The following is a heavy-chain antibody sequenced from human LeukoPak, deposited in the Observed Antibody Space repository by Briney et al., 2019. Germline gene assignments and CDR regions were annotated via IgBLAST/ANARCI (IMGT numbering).Heavy chain of an antibody. J-gene: IGHJ4*02. D-gene: IGHD3-10*01. CDR3: ARAGGSGSYYFYDY. Sequence: PSETLSLTCTVSGGSISSGGYYWSWIRQHPGKGLEWIGYIYYSGSTYYNPSLKSRVTISVDTSKNQSSLKLSSVTAADTAVYYCARAGGSGSYYFYDYWGQGTLVTVSS. V-gene: IGHV4-31*03. CDR1: GGSISSGGYY. CDR2: IYYSGST.